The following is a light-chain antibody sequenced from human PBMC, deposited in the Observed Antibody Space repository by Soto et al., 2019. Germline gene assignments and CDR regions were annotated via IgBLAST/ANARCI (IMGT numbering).Light chain of an antibody. CDR3: QQYNSYSPYT. Sequence: DIPMTQSPSTLSASVGDRVTITCRASQSISSWLAWYQQKPGKAPKLLIYKASSLESGVPSRFSGSGSGTEFNLTISRLQPEDFSTYYCQQYNSYSPYTFGQGTKLESK. J-gene: IGKJ2*01. V-gene: IGKV1-5*03. CDR1: QSISSW. CDR2: KAS.